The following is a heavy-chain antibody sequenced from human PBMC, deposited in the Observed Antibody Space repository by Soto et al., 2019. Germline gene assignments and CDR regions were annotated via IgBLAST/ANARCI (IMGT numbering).Heavy chain of an antibody. Sequence: VAVLPSDESNKYYADSVKGRFTISRDNLKNTLYLQMNSLRVEDTAVYYCARALSGTYYGAYWGQGTLVSVSS. D-gene: IGHD1-26*01. CDR2: LPSDESNK. CDR3: ARALSGTYYGAY. V-gene: IGHV3-30-3*01. J-gene: IGHJ4*02.